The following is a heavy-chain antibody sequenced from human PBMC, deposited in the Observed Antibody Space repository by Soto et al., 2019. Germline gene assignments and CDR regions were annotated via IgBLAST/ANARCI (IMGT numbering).Heavy chain of an antibody. V-gene: IGHV1-8*01. D-gene: IGHD3-3*01. CDR2: MNPNSGNT. CDR1: GYTFTSYD. CDR3: ARKYYDFWSGYYNYYYYMDV. J-gene: IGHJ6*03. Sequence: ASVKVSCKASGYTFTSYDINWVRQATGQGLEWMGWMNPNSGNTGYAQKFQGRVTMTRNTSISTAYMELSSLRYEDTAVYYCARKYYDFWSGYYNYYYYMDVWGKGTTVTVSS.